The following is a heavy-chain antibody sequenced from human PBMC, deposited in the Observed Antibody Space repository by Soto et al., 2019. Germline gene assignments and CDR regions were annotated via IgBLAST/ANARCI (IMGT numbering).Heavy chain of an antibody. CDR3: ARGQRFSDWFDP. CDR2: VYSSGGT. J-gene: IGHJ5*02. CDR1: GGSMSSYY. D-gene: IGHD3-3*01. Sequence: SETLSLTCTVSGGSMSSYYWTWIRQPAGKGLEWIGRVYSSGGTHYNPSLKSRVTISLDTSKNQFSLRLPSVTDADTAVYYCARGQRFSDWFDPWGQGTLVTVSS. V-gene: IGHV4-4*07.